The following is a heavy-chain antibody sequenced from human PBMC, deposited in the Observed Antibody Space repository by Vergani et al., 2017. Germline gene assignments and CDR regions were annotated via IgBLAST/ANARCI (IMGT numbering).Heavy chain of an antibody. CDR1: GDSISSNNC. D-gene: IGHD2-2*02. Sequence: QVQLQESGPGLVTPPGTLSLTCAVSGDSISSNNCWAWVRQPPGKGLEWIGEIWHTEDTKYSPSLKSRVTVSVDESRNLFSLRLNSVTAADTAVYYCSTIGYRRWGYYFVYWGQGILVTDPS. CDR2: IWHTEDT. J-gene: IGHJ4*02. CDR3: STIGYRRWGYYFVY. V-gene: IGHV4-4*03.